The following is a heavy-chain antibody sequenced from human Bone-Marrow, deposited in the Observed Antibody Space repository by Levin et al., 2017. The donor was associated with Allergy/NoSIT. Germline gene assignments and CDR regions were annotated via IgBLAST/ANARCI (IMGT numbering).Heavy chain of an antibody. D-gene: IGHD1-26*01. J-gene: IGHJ6*02. V-gene: IGHV1-2*02. Sequence: ASVKVSCKASGYTLSDYYIYWVRQAPGQGLEWMGWIDPASDVGTNYAQKFQGRVIMTRDTSISTVSMELTRLTSDDTAVYYCARDLSPRGLYGMDVWGQGTTVTVSS. CDR2: IDPASDVGT. CDR3: ARDLSPRGLYGMDV. CDR1: GYTLSDYY.